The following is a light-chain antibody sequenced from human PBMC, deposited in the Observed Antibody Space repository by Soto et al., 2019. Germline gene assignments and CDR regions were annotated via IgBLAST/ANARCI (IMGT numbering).Light chain of an antibody. J-gene: IGKJ1*01. CDR3: QQRSKWRT. CDR2: DAS. V-gene: IGKV3-11*01. Sequence: IVLTQSPATLSLSPGERATLSCRASQSVSGYLAWYQQKPGQAPRLLIYDASKRATGIPARFSGSGFGTDYTLTISSLEPEDFAVYYCQQRSKWRTFGQGTKVDIK. CDR1: QSVSGY.